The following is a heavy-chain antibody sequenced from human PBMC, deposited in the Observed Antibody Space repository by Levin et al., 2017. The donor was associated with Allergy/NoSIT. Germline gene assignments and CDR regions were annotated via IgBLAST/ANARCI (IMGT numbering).Heavy chain of an antibody. CDR2: ISYDGSNK. Sequence: GGSLRLSCAASGFTFSSYAMHWVRQAPGKGLEWVAVISYDGSNKYYADSVKGRFTISRDNSKNTLYLQMNSLRAEDTAVYYCARDRSSSWYTSSLYYFDYWGQGTLVTVSS. CDR3: ARDRSSSWYTSSLYYFDY. D-gene: IGHD6-13*01. V-gene: IGHV3-30-3*01. J-gene: IGHJ4*02. CDR1: GFTFSSYA.